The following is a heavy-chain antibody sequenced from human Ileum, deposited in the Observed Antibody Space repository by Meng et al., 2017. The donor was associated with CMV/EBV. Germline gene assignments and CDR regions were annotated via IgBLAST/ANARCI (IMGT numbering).Heavy chain of an antibody. Sequence: GESLKISCKASGYTFTSYDINWVRQATGQGLEWVGSMNPNSGNTDYAQKLQGRVTLTRSTSISTAYMELSSLRSEDTAVYYCARGDYWGQGTRVTGSS. J-gene: IGHJ4*02. CDR2: MNPNSGNT. V-gene: IGHV1-8*01. CDR1: GYTFTSYD. CDR3: ARGDY.